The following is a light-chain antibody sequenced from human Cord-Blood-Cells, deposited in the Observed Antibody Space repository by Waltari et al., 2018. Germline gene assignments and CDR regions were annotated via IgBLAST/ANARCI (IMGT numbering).Light chain of an antibody. CDR1: QSVLYSSNNKNY. Sequence: DIVMTQSPDSLAVAVGERATNNCKSSQSVLYSSNNKNYLAWYQQKPGQPPNLLIYWASTRESGVPDRFSGSGSGTDFTLTISSLQAEDVAVYYCQQYYSTPLTFCGGTKVEIK. V-gene: IGKV4-1*01. CDR3: QQYYSTPLT. CDR2: WAS. J-gene: IGKJ4*01.